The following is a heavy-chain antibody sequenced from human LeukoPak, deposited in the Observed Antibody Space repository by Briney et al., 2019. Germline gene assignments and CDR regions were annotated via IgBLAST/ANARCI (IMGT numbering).Heavy chain of an antibody. V-gene: IGHV3-23*01. J-gene: IGHJ4*02. CDR1: GFTFSSYG. CDR3: AVGEGQLWLPYFDY. D-gene: IGHD5-18*01. CDR2: ISGSGGST. Sequence: GGSLRLSCAASGFTFSSYGMSWVRQAPGKGLEWVSAISGSGGSTYYADSVKGRFTISRDNSKNTLYLQMNSLRAEDTAVYYCAVGEGQLWLPYFDYWGQGTLVTVSS.